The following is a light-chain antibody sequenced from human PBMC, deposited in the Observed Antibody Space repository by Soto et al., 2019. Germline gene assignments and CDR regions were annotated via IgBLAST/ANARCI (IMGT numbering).Light chain of an antibody. CDR3: QKYSSVPV. Sequence: DIQMTQSPTSLSASVGDRVTITCRASQDIRNFVAWYQQKPGKAPKILIYAASTLKSGVPSRVSCNGSGRDFSLTINSLTPEDVATYSYQKYSSVPVFGPGTKVEIK. CDR1: QDIRNF. CDR2: AAS. J-gene: IGKJ3*01. V-gene: IGKV1-27*01.